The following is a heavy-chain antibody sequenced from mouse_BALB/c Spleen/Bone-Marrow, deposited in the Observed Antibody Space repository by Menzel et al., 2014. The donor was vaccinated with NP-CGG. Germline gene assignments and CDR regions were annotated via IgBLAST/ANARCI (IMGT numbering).Heavy chain of an antibody. CDR3: ASYVYGYYFDY. J-gene: IGHJ2*01. Sequence: EVNLVESGAELVKPGASVKLSCTASGFNVKDTYIHWVKQRPEQGLEWIGRIDPANGNTKYDPKFQGKATITADTSSNTAYLQLSSLTSEDTAVYYCASYVYGYYFDYWGQGTTLTVSS. CDR1: GFNVKDTY. V-gene: IGHV14-3*02. CDR2: IDPANGNT. D-gene: IGHD2-2*01.